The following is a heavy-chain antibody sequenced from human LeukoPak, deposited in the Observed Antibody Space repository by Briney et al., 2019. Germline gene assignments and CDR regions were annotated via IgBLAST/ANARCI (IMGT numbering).Heavy chain of an antibody. CDR1: GGSISSSSYY. D-gene: IGHD3-3*01. CDR3: ARPTNHYDFWSGYAVYAFDI. CDR2: IYYSGST. V-gene: IGHV4-39*01. J-gene: IGHJ3*02. Sequence: SETLSLTCTLSGGSISSSSYYWGWIRQPPGKWLEWIGSIYYSGSTYYNPSLKSRVTISVDTSKNQFSLKLSSVTAAGTAVYYCARPTNHYDFWSGYAVYAFDIWGQGTMVTFSS.